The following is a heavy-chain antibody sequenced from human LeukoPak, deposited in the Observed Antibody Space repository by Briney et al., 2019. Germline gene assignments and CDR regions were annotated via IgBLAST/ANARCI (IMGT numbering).Heavy chain of an antibody. CDR2: ISGSGGST. V-gene: IGHV3-23*01. CDR1: GFSFRRYA. D-gene: IGHD5-18*01. CDR3: AKERYSGYNYIGGY. Sequence: GGSLRLSCAASGFSFRRYAMNWVRQAPGKGLEWVSAISGSGGSTYYADSVKGRFTISRDNSKNTLYLQMNSLRAEDTAVYYCAKERYSGYNYIGGYWGQGTLVTVSS. J-gene: IGHJ4*02.